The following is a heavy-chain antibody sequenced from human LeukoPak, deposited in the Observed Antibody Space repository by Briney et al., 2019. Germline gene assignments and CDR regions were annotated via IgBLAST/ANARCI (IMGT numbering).Heavy chain of an antibody. D-gene: IGHD3-10*01. CDR2: INPSGGST. J-gene: IGHJ6*03. CDR3: ARGPRITLIRGGQWYYYMDV. V-gene: IGHV1-46*01. CDR1: GYTFTIYY. Sequence: ASVKVSCKASGYTFTIYYIHGVRQAPGQGLEWMGLINPSGGSTNYAQQFQGRVTMTRDTSTSTVYMELSSLRSEDTAVYYCARGPRITLIRGGQWYYYMDVWGEGTTVTISS.